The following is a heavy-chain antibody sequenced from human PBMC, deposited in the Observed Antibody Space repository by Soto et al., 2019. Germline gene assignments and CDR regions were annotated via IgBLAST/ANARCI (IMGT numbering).Heavy chain of an antibody. Sequence: QVQLQQWGAGLLKPSETLSLTCAVYSGSFSGYYYSWIRQPPGKGLEWIGEITHGGSTTYSPSLNSRVTMSRDTSKTQFSLRMSSVTAADTAVYYCARGRLFLTPSGLAITYFDYWGQGSLVSVSS. CDR1: SGSFSGYY. D-gene: IGHD3-3*01. CDR3: ARGRLFLTPSGLAITYFDY. CDR2: ITHGGST. V-gene: IGHV4-34*01. J-gene: IGHJ4*02.